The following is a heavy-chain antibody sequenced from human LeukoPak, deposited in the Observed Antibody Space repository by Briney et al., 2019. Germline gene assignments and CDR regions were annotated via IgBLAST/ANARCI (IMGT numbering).Heavy chain of an antibody. J-gene: IGHJ4*02. CDR1: GFNFNDYY. Sequence: GGSLRLSCTASGFNFNDYYMSWIRQTPGKGLEWLSYISRTGNTIYYRDSVKGRFTISRDNANNQLHLQMDNLRAEDTAVYFCARDLGSSTVTTAFDYWGQGTLVTVSS. CDR3: ARDLGSSTVTTAFDY. CDR2: ISRTGNTI. V-gene: IGHV3-11*01. D-gene: IGHD4-17*01.